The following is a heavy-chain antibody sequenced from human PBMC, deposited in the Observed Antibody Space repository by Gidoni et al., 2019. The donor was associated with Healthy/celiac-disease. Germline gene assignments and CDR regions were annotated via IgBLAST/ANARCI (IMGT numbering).Heavy chain of an antibody. CDR1: GGSFSGYY. D-gene: IGHD6-19*01. V-gene: IGHV4-34*01. J-gene: IGHJ6*02. CDR2: INHSGST. Sequence: QVQLQQWGAGLLKPSETLSLTCAVYGGSFSGYYWSWIRQPPGKGLEWIGEINHSGSTNYTPSLKSRVTISVDTSKNQFSLKLSSVTAADTAVYYCAREVGIVAVAEGDGMDVWGQGTTVTVSS. CDR3: AREVGIVAVAEGDGMDV.